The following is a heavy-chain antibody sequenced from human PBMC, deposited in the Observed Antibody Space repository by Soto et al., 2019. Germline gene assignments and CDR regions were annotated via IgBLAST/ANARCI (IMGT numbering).Heavy chain of an antibody. Sequence: GGSLRLSCAASGFTFKDYYMTWIRQAPGKGLEWVSDISTSGSTIYYADSVKGRVTISRDNVKNSLYLQMNSLRAEDTAVYYCARGRRHFEYWGQGTLVTVSS. CDR3: ARGRRHFEY. V-gene: IGHV3-11*01. J-gene: IGHJ4*02. CDR2: ISTSGSTI. CDR1: GFTFKDYY.